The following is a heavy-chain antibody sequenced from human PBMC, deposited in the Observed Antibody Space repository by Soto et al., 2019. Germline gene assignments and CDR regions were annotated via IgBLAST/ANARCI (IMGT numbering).Heavy chain of an antibody. Sequence: QVQLVQSGAEVKKPGSSVKVSCKASGGTFSSYTISWVRQAPGQGLEWMGRIIPILGIANYAQKFQGRVTITAYKSTSTAYMELSSLRSEDTAVYYCARDNTMVRGTNWFDPWGQGTLVTVSS. D-gene: IGHD3-10*01. J-gene: IGHJ5*02. CDR2: IIPILGIA. V-gene: IGHV1-69*08. CDR1: GGTFSSYT. CDR3: ARDNTMVRGTNWFDP.